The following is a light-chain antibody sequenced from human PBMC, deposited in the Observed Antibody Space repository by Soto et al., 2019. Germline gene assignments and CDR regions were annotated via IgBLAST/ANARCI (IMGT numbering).Light chain of an antibody. CDR3: QQSYSTPYI. V-gene: IGKV1-39*01. J-gene: IGKJ2*01. CDR2: AAS. CDR1: QSISNN. Sequence: DIQMTQSPSSLAASVGDRVTITCRASQSISNNLNWYQQKPGKAPELLIYAASSLQSGVPSRFSGSGFGTDFTLTISSLQPEDFVTYYCQQSYSTPYIFGQGTKLEIK.